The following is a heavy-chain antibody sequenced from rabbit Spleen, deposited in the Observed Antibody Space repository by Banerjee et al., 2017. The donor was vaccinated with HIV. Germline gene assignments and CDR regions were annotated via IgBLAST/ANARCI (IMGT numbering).Heavy chain of an antibody. J-gene: IGHJ4*01. CDR2: IYPNNGVT. V-gene: IGHV1S45*01. CDR1: GLHFNSSYW. D-gene: IGHD6-1*01. Sequence: QEQLEESGGDLVQPEGSLTLTCKASGLHFNSSYWLCWLRQAPGKGLEWIASIYPNNGVTYYANWAKGRFTISRTSSTTVTLQMTSLTAADTATYFCASDIYGHGGFSLWGQGTLVTVS. CDR3: ASDIYGHGGFSL.